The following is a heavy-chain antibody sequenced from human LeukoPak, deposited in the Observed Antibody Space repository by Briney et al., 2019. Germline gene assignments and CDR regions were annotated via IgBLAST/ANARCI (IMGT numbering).Heavy chain of an antibody. CDR2: IYHSGST. CDR1: GGSISSDNW. V-gene: IGHV4-4*02. J-gene: IGHJ4*02. CDR3: ARARLDSSGRFDY. D-gene: IGHD3-22*01. Sequence: PSETLSLTCSVSGGSISSDNWWSWVRQPPGKGLEWIGEIYHSGSTVYNPSLKSRVTISVDKSKNQVALRLSSVTAADTAVYYCARARLDSSGRFDYWGQGTLVTVSS.